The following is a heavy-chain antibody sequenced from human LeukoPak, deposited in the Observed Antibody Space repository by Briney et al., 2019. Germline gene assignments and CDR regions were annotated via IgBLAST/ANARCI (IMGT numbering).Heavy chain of an antibody. J-gene: IGHJ4*02. Sequence: PSETLSLTCTVSGGSISSSSYYWGWIRQPPGQGLEWIGSIYHSGSTYYNPSLKSRVTISVDTSKNQFSLNLRSVTAADTAVYYCAREILYDSTGYYLWGQGTLVTVSS. V-gene: IGHV4-39*07. D-gene: IGHD3-22*01. CDR3: AREILYDSTGYYL. CDR2: IYHSGST. CDR1: GGSISSSSYY.